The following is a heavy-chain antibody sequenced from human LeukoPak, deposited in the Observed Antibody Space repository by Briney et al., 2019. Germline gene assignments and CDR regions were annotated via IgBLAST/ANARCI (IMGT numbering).Heavy chain of an antibody. J-gene: IGHJ5*02. CDR2: ISGSGGST. V-gene: IGHV3-23*01. Sequence: PGGSLRLSCAASGFTFNNYAMSWARQAPGKGLEWVLAISGSGGSTYYADSVKGRFIISRDNSKNTVYLQMDSLRAEDTAVYYCARSYTHYDFWRGYTYQNYFDPWGQGTLVTVSS. CDR3: ARSYTHYDFWRGYTYQNYFDP. D-gene: IGHD3-3*01. CDR1: GFTFNNYA.